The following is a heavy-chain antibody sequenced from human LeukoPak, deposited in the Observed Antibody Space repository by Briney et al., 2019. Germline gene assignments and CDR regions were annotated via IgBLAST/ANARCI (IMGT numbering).Heavy chain of an antibody. Sequence: GRSLRLSCAASGFTFSSYGMHWVRQAPGKGLEWVAVISYDGGNKYYADSVKGRFTISRDNSKNTLYLQMNSLRAEDTAVYYCAKDRSTADSSGYWFDYWGQGTLVTVSS. CDR2: ISYDGGNK. V-gene: IGHV3-30*18. CDR3: AKDRSTADSSGYWFDY. J-gene: IGHJ4*02. D-gene: IGHD3-22*01. CDR1: GFTFSSYG.